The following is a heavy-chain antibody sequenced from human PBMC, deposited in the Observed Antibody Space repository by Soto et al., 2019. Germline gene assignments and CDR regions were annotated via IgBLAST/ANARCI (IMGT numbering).Heavy chain of an antibody. V-gene: IGHV5-51*01. CDR2: ISPRDSDT. CDR1: GYYFSTYW. D-gene: IGHD6-13*01. J-gene: IGHJ3*02. Sequence: GESLKISCKGSGYYFSTYWIGWVRQRPGKGLEGMGVISPRDSDTRYSPSFQGQVTFSADKSINTAYLQLSTLKASDTAMYFCARPYSTSRSNAFDIWGQGTMVTVSS. CDR3: ARPYSTSRSNAFDI.